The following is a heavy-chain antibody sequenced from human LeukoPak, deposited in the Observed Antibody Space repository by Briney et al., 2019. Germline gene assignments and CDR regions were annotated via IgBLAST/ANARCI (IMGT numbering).Heavy chain of an antibody. Sequence: GASVKVSCKASGGTFSSYAISWVRQAPGQGLEWMGGIIPIFGTANYAQKFQGRVTITADESTSTAYMELSSLRSEDTAVYYCARGGDTIFGDEDAFDIWGQGTMVTVSS. CDR1: GGTFSSYA. CDR3: ARGGDTIFGDEDAFDI. D-gene: IGHD3-3*01. CDR2: IIPIFGTA. V-gene: IGHV1-69*13. J-gene: IGHJ3*02.